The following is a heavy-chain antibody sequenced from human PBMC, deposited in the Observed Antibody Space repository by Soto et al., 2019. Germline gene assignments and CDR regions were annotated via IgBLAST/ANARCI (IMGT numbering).Heavy chain of an antibody. D-gene: IGHD6-13*01. CDR2: ISAYNGNT. V-gene: IGHV1-18*01. J-gene: IGHJ4*02. CDR3: ARVKGSVAAAGTTYSNPEY. CDR1: GYTFTSYG. Sequence: GASVKVSCKASGYTFTSYGISWVRQAPGQGLEWMGWISAYNGNTNYAQKLQGRVTMTTDTSTSTAYMELRSLRSDDTAVYYCARVKGSVAAAGTTYSNPEYWGQGTLVTVPS.